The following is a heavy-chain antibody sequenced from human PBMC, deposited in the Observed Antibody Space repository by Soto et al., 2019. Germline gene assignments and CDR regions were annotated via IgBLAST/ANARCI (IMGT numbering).Heavy chain of an antibody. J-gene: IGHJ4*02. CDR3: AKAGYYDFWSGYYIPYGSGSYPHFDY. CDR1: GFTFSSYA. Sequence: QSGGSLRLSCAASGFTFSSYAMSWVRQAPGKGLEWVSAISGSGGSTYYADSVKGRFTISRDNSKNTLYLQMNSLRAEDTAVYYCAKAGYYDFWSGYYIPYGSGSYPHFDYWGQGTLVTVSS. V-gene: IGHV3-23*01. CDR2: ISGSGGST. D-gene: IGHD3-3*01.